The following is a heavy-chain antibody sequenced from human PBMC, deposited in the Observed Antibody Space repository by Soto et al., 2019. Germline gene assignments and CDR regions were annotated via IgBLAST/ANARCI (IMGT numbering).Heavy chain of an antibody. Sequence: EVQLLESGGGLVQPGGSLRLSCAASGFTFRSYAMSWVRQAPGRGLECVSSIDGSGAGAYYADSVKGRFTISRDNSKNTLDRQMNSLRAEDTAVYYCAQGDILTGSKEGWDYWGQGTLVTVSS. CDR2: IDGSGAGA. CDR1: GFTFRSYA. D-gene: IGHD3-9*01. J-gene: IGHJ4*02. CDR3: AQGDILTGSKEGWDY. V-gene: IGHV3-23*01.